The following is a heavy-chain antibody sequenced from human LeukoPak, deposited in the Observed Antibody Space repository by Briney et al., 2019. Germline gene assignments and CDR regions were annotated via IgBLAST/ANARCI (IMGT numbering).Heavy chain of an antibody. CDR3: ARGGSYWGPVDY. D-gene: IGHD1-26*01. J-gene: IGHJ4*02. Sequence: GGSLRLSCAASGFTFSSYSMNWVRQAPGKGLEWVSSISSSSSYIYYADSVKGRFTISRDNAKNSLYLQMNSLRAEDTAVYYCARGGSYWGPVDYWGQGTLVTVSS. CDR2: ISSSSSYI. V-gene: IGHV3-21*01. CDR1: GFTFSSYS.